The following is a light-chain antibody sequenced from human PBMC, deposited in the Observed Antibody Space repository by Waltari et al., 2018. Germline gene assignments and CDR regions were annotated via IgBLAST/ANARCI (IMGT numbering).Light chain of an antibody. V-gene: IGLV4-69*01. J-gene: IGLJ3*02. Sequence: QLVVTQSPSASASLGASVKLTCTLSGGHTHYAITWHQQQPQKGPRFLMKVNSDGSHNKGDGIPDRFSGSSSGAERYLTISSLQSEDEADYHCQTWDTGIRVFGGGTKLIVL. CDR1: GGHTHYA. CDR3: QTWDTGIRV. CDR2: VNSDGSH.